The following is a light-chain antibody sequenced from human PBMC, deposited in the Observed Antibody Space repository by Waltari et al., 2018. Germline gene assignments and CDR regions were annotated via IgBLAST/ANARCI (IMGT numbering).Light chain of an antibody. J-gene: IGKJ1*01. CDR1: QGISDF. V-gene: IGKV1-9*01. CDR3: QLLNSSQWT. CDR2: AAS. Sequence: IQLTQSPSSLSASVGDRVTITCRASQGISDFLAWYQQKPGKAPKLLIYAASTLQSGFPSRFSGSGSGTDFTLTITSLQPEDVATYYCQLLNSSQWTFGQGTKVDMK.